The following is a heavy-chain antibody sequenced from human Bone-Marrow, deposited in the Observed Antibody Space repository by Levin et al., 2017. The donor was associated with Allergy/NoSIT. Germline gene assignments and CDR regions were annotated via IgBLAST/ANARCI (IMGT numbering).Heavy chain of an antibody. CDR1: GFSFNNFF. J-gene: IGHJ6*02. D-gene: IGHD6-25*01. CDR2: IDQDGSTK. CDR3: AREQYTGGSYFGMDV. V-gene: IGHV3-7*01. Sequence: PGESLKISCATSGFSFNNFFMAWVRQSPGKGLEWVANIDQDGSTKQYVDSVKGRFSISRDNAKRSLYLQMNSLRDEDTALYYCAREQYTGGSYFGMDVWGQGTTVTVSS.